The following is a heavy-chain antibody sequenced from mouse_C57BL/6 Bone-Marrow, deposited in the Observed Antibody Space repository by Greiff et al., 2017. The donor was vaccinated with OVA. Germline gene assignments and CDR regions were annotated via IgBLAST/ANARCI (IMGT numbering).Heavy chain of an antibody. Sequence: EVQLVKSGGGLVQPKGSLKLSCAASGFSFNTYAMNWVRQAPGKGLEWVARIRSKSNNYATYYADSVKDRFTISRDDSESMLYLQMNNLKTEDTAMYYCVRSSNWDWDFDVWGTGTTVTVSS. V-gene: IGHV10-1*01. CDR3: VRSSNWDWDFDV. J-gene: IGHJ1*03. CDR1: GFSFNTYA. D-gene: IGHD4-1*01. CDR2: IRSKSNNYAT.